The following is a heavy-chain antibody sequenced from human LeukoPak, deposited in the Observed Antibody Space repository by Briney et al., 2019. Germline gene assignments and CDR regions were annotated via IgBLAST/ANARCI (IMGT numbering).Heavy chain of an antibody. V-gene: IGHV3-33*06. CDR3: AEVGAGYSSSWQPPGRGGPVNFDY. CDR2: IWYDGSNK. CDR1: GFTFSSYG. J-gene: IGHJ4*01. Sequence: GRSLRLSCAASGFTFSSYGMHWVRQAPGKGLEWVAVIWYDGSNKYYADSVKGRFTISRDNSKNTLYLHMNSLRAEEPAVYYCAEVGAGYSSSWQPPGRGGPVNFDYWGQGTLVTVSS. D-gene: IGHD6-13*01.